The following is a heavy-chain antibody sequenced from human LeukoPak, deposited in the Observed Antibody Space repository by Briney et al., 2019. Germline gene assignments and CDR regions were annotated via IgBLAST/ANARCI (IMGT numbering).Heavy chain of an antibody. Sequence: GASVKVSCKASGYTFTSYYMHWVRQAPGQGLEWMGWINPNSGGTNYAQKFQGRVTMTRDTSISTAYMELSRLRSDDTAVYYCARIAASGYSSSWYPNFDYWGQGTLVTVSS. CDR2: INPNSGGT. CDR1: GYTFTSYY. D-gene: IGHD6-13*01. V-gene: IGHV1-2*02. J-gene: IGHJ4*02. CDR3: ARIAASGYSSSWYPNFDY.